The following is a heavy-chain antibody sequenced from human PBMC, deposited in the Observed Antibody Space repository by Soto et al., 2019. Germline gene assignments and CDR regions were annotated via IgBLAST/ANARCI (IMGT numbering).Heavy chain of an antibody. CDR2: INAGNGNT. Sequence: QVQLVQSGAEVKKPGASVKVSCKASGYTFSTYAMHWVRQAPGQRLEWMGWINAGNGNTKYSQKFQGRVTITRDTSASTAYMELSSLRSEDTAVYYCARGPGGPDGPGDYWGQGTLVTVSS. CDR3: ARGPGGPDGPGDY. D-gene: IGHD2-15*01. CDR1: GYTFSTYA. J-gene: IGHJ4*02. V-gene: IGHV1-3*01.